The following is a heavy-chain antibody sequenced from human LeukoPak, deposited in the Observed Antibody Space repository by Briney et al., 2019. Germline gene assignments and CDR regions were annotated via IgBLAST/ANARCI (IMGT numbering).Heavy chain of an antibody. D-gene: IGHD3-22*01. CDR2: ISGNSNST. V-gene: IGHV3-23*01. CDR3: ANGVGGYGRRDNDY. J-gene: IGHJ4*02. Sequence: GGTLRLSCAASGFTFSSYGMSWVRQAPGRGLEWVSAISGNSNSTHYADCVKGRFTISRDNSKNTLYLQMNSLRAEDTAVYYCANGVGGYGRRDNDYWGQGTLVIVSS. CDR1: GFTFSSYG.